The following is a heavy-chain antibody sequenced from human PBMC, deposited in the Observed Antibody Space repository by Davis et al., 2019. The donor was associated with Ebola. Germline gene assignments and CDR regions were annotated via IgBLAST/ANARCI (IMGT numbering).Heavy chain of an antibody. CDR1: GYTFTSYY. CDR3: ARDLAVAPPDY. D-gene: IGHD6-19*01. J-gene: IGHJ4*02. V-gene: IGHV1-46*01. CDR2: INPSGGST. Sequence: ASVKVSCKASGYTFTSYYMHWVRQAPGQGLEWMGIINPSGGSTSYAQKFQGRVTMTTDTSTSTAYMELRSLRSDDTAVYYCARDLAVAPPDYWGQGTLVTVS.